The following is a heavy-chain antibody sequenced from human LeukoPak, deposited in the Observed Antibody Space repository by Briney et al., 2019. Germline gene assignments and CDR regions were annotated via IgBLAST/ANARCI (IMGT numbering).Heavy chain of an antibody. CDR2: INQDGTEK. CDR1: GFSFSTYW. J-gene: IGHJ4*02. D-gene: IGHD3-10*01. Sequence: QPGESLRLSCAASGFSFSTYWMSWVRQAPGKGLEWVANINQDGTEKYYVDSVKGRFTVSRDYTKNSLYLQMNSLRVEDTAVYYCAKVAKYYYGPETYYFFEQWGQGTPVTASS. V-gene: IGHV3-7*01. CDR3: AKVAKYYYGPETYYFFEQ.